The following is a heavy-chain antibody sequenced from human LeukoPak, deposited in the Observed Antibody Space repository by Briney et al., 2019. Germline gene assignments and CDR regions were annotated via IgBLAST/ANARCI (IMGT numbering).Heavy chain of an antibody. CDR2: INHSGST. CDR1: GGSFSGYY. V-gene: IGHV4-34*01. Sequence: SETLSLTCAVYGGSFSGYYWSWIRQPPGKGLEWIGEINHSGSTNYNPSLKSRVTISVDASKNQFSLKLSSVTAADTAVYYCARIRGDAFDIWGQGTMVTVSS. J-gene: IGHJ3*02. CDR3: ARIRGDAFDI.